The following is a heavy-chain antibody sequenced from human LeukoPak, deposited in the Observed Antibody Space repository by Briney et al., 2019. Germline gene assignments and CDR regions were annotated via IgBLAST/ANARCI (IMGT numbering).Heavy chain of an antibody. Sequence: GASVKVSCKASGYTFTGYYMHWVRQAPGQGLEWMGWINPNSGGTNYAQKFQGRVTMTRDTSISTAYMELRSLRSDDTAVYYCAREASSGAYNDYWGQGTLVTVSS. CDR3: AREASSGAYNDY. CDR1: GYTFTGYY. V-gene: IGHV1-2*02. J-gene: IGHJ4*02. D-gene: IGHD1-26*01. CDR2: INPNSGGT.